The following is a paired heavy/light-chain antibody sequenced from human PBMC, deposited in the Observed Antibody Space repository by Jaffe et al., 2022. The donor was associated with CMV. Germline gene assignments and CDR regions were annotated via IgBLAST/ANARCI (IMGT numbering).Light chain of an antibody. CDR3: AAWDDSLSGPV. CDR2: RND. Sequence: QSVLTQPPSASGTPGQRVTISCSGSSSNIGTNYVCWYQQLPGTAPRLLIYRNDQRPSGVPDRFSGSKSGTSASLAISGLRSEDGADYYCAAWDDSLSGPVFGGGSKLTVL. CDR1: SSNIGTNY. V-gene: IGLV1-47*01. J-gene: IGLJ3*02.
Heavy chain of an antibody. D-gene: IGHD3-22*01. J-gene: IGHJ5*02. CDR3: ARDFYGNYDSRGWVVGS. CDR1: EYTFTSFY. CDR2: INPSGGST. V-gene: IGHV1-46*01. Sequence: QVQLVQSGAEVKKPGASVKVSCKASEYTFTSFYMHWVRQAPGQGLEWMGIINPSGGSTTYAQKFQGRVTMTRDTSTSTVYMELSSLRSEDTAVYYCARDFYGNYDSRGWVVGSWGQGTLVTVSS.